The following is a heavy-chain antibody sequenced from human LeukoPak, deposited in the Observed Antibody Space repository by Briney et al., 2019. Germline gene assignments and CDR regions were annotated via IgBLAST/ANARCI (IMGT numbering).Heavy chain of an antibody. CDR2: INPNSGDT. CDR3: ARDYCSSTSCLFDY. V-gene: IGHV1-2*06. Sequence: ASVNVSCKASGYTFTAYHMHWVRQAPGQGLEWMGRINPNSGDTNYAQKFQGRVTMTRDTSISTAYMELSRLRSDDTAVYYCARDYCSSTSCLFDYWGQGTLVSVSS. D-gene: IGHD2-2*01. J-gene: IGHJ4*02. CDR1: GYTFTAYH.